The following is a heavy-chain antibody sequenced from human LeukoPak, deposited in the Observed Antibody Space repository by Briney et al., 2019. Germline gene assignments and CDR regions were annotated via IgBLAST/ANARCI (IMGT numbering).Heavy chain of an antibody. D-gene: IGHD4-17*01. V-gene: IGHV5-51*01. CDR2: IYPGDSDT. CDR1: GYSFTNYW. CDR3: ARHWGASVTTAPTPDY. J-gene: IGHJ4*02. Sequence: GESLKISCKGSGYSFTNYWIGWVRQMPGKGLEWMGIIYPGDSDTRYSPSFQGQVTISADKSISTAYLQWSSLKASDTAMYYCARHWGASVTTAPTPDYWGQGTLVTVSS.